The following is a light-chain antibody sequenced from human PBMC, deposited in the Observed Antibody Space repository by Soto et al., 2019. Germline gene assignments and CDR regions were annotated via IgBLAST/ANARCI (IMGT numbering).Light chain of an antibody. J-gene: IGKJ4*01. CDR1: QGIRSG. CDR3: LQHNTYPLT. CDR2: AAS. Sequence: DIQMTQSPSSLSASVGDRVTITCRASQGIRSGLGWYQQKPGKAPKRLIDAASSLQSGVPSGFSGSGSGTEFTLTISSLQPEDFATYYCLQHNTYPLTFGGGTKVDIK. V-gene: IGKV1-17*01.